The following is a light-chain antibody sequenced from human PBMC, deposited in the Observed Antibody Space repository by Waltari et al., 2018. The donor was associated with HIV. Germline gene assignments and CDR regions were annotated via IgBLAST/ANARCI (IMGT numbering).Light chain of an antibody. Sequence: SSVLTKPPSVSVAPGQTARLTCGGDNIGSKTVHWYQQKPGQAPLVVFYDVGDRPSGIPVRFSGSNSGNTATLTINRVEAGDEADYYCQVWDTISDHRVFGGGTKLTVL. CDR3: QVWDTISDHRV. V-gene: IGLV3-21*02. CDR1: NIGSKT. J-gene: IGLJ2*01. CDR2: DVG.